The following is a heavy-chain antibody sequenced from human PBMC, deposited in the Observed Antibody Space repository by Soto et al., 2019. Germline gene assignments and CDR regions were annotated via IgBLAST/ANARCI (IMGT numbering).Heavy chain of an antibody. CDR3: ARVHYDILTGYYPIFDY. CDR1: GYTFTSYA. V-gene: IGHV1-3*01. D-gene: IGHD3-9*01. Sequence: ASVKVSCKASGYTFTSYAMHWVRQAPGQRLEWMGWINAGNGNTKYSQKFQGRVTITRDTSVSTAYMELSSLRSEDTAVYYCARVHYDILTGYYPIFDYWGQGTLVTVSS. CDR2: INAGNGNT. J-gene: IGHJ4*02.